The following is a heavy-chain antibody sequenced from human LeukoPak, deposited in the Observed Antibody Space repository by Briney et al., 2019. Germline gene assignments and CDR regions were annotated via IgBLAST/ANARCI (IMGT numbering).Heavy chain of an antibody. D-gene: IGHD6-19*01. Sequence: PGGSLRLSCAASGFTFSSYSMNWVRQAPGKGLEWVSSISSSSSYIYYADSVKGRFTISRDNAKNSLYLQMNSLRAEDTAVYYCAREGYSSGWVRKWGQGTLVTVSS. J-gene: IGHJ4*02. V-gene: IGHV3-21*04. CDR3: AREGYSSGWVRK. CDR2: ISSSSSYI. CDR1: GFTFSSYS.